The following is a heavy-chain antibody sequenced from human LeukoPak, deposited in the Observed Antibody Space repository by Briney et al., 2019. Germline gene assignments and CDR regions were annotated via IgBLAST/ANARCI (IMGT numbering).Heavy chain of an antibody. Sequence: GGSLRLSCAASGITFSYFGMHWVRQAPGKGLEWVAVISSGGNTKYAESEKGRFSISRDNSKNTLYLQMNSLRAEDTAVYYCAKHLGGNYFDRPFDYWGQGTLVTVSS. CDR3: AKHLGGNYFDRPFDY. V-gene: IGHV3-23*01. J-gene: IGHJ4*02. CDR1: GITFSYFG. CDR2: ISSGGNT. D-gene: IGHD3-22*01.